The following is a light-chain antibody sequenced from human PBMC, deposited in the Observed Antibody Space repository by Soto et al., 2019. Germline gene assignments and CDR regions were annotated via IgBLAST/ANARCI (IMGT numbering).Light chain of an antibody. J-gene: IGKJ5*01. CDR3: QQRNTWPPIT. Sequence: EIVLTQSPVTLSLSPGERATLSCSASQSVRTYLAWYQVKPGQAPRLLIYDASRRASVVPARFSGSGSGTDFTLTISSLEPEDFALYYCQQRNTWPPITFGQGTRLEIK. CDR2: DAS. V-gene: IGKV3-11*01. CDR1: QSVRTY.